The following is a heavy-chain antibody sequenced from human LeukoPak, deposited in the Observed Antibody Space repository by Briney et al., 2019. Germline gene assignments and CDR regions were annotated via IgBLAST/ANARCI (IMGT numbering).Heavy chain of an antibody. J-gene: IGHJ4*02. Sequence: GGSLRLSCAASGFTFSSYSMNWVRQAPGKGLEWVSYISSSSNTIYYADSVKGRFTISRDNAKNSLYLQMNSLGAEDTAVYYCARDGPNDYWGQGTLVTVSS. V-gene: IGHV3-48*01. CDR2: ISSSSNTI. CDR1: GFTFSSYS. CDR3: ARDGPNDY.